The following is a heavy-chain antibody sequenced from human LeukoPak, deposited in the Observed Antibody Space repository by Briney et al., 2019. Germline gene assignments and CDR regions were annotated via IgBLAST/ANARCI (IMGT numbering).Heavy chain of an antibody. V-gene: IGHV1-3*01. CDR3: ARGEASSGWYSDWGYFQR. CDR2: INAGNGNT. CDR1: GYTFTSYA. Sequence: ASVKVSCKASGYTFTSYAMHWVRQAPGQRLEWMGWINAGNGNTKYSQKFQGRVTITRDTSASTAYMELSSLRSEDTAVYYCARGEASSGWYSDWGYFQRWGQGTLVTVSS. D-gene: IGHD6-19*01. J-gene: IGHJ1*01.